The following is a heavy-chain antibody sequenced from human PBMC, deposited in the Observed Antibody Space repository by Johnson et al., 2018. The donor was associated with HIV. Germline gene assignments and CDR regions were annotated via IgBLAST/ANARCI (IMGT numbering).Heavy chain of an antibody. CDR3: TTRHLSISWTHAFEI. CDR2: IKSKTDGGTT. V-gene: IGHV3-15*01. J-gene: IGHJ3*02. CDR1: GFTFSNAW. D-gene: IGHD6-13*01. Sequence: VQLVESGGGLVKPGGSLRLSCAASGFTFSNAWMSWVRQAPGKGLEWVGRIKSKTDGGTTDYAAPVKGRFTISRDDSKNTLYLQMTSLKTEDTAVYYCTTRHLSISWTHAFEIWGQGTMVTVSS.